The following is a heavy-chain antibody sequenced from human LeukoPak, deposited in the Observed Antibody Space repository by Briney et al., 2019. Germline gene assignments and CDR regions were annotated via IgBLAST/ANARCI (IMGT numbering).Heavy chain of an antibody. CDR3: AKVGAPGTYYYYGMDV. D-gene: IGHD3-16*01. V-gene: IGHV3-23*01. Sequence: GGSLRLSCAASGFTFSSYAMSWVRQAPGKGLEWVSAISGSGGSTYYADSVKGRFTISRDNSKNTLYLQMNSLRAEDTAVYYCAKVGAPGTYYYYGMDVWGQGTTVTVSS. CDR1: GFTFSSYA. CDR2: ISGSGGST. J-gene: IGHJ6*02.